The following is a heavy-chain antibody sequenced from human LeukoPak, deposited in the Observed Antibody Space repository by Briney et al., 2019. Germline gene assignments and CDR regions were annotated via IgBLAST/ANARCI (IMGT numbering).Heavy chain of an antibody. V-gene: IGHV3-21*04. D-gene: IGHD5-24*01. CDR3: AKSGYNRLDY. CDR2: ISSSDTYI. Sequence: GGSLRLSCAASGFTFTTYNMNWVRQAPGKGLEWLSSISSSDTYIYYADSVKGRFTVSRDNAKNSLYLQMDSLRAGDTAVYYCAKSGYNRLDYWGQGTLVTVSS. CDR1: GFTFTTYN. J-gene: IGHJ4*02.